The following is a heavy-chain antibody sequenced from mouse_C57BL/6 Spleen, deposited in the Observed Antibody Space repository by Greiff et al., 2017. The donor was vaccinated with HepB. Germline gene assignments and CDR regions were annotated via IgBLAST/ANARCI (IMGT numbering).Heavy chain of an antibody. V-gene: IGHV1-69*01. CDR2: IDPSDSYT. Sequence: QVQLQQPGAELVRPGASVKLSCKASGYTFTSYWMHWVKQRPGQGLEWIGEIDPSDSYTNYNQKFKGKSTLTVAKSSSTTYMQLSSLTSEDSAVYYCARYYYGSSWDAMDSWGQGTSVTVSS. CDR3: ARYYYGSSWDAMDS. CDR1: GYTFTSYW. D-gene: IGHD1-1*01. J-gene: IGHJ4*01.